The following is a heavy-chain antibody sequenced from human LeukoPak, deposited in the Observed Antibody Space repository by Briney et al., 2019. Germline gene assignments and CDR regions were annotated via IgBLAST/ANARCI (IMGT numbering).Heavy chain of an antibody. CDR2: ISDDGSNK. CDR1: GFTFSSYG. CDR3: AKGYRDIAAAYFDY. J-gene: IGHJ4*02. D-gene: IGHD6-13*01. Sequence: PGGSLRLSCAASGFTFSSYGMRWVRQAPGKGLEWVSVISDDGSNKFYADSVKGRFTISRDNSKNTLYLQMNSLRAEDTAVYYCAKGYRDIAAAYFDYWGQGALVTVPS. V-gene: IGHV3-30*18.